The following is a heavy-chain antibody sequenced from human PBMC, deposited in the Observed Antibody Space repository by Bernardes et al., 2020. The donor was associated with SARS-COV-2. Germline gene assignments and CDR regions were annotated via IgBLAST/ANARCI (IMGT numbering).Heavy chain of an antibody. J-gene: IGHJ4*02. CDR2: INPNSGGT. D-gene: IGHD3-3*01. CDR3: ARSLQDTVFGVVTYLYYFDY. V-gene: IGHV1-2*02. Sequence: ASVKVSCKASGYTFTGYYMHWVRQAPGQGLEWMGWINPNSGGTNYAQKSQGRVTMTRDTSIRTAYMELSRLRSDDTAVYYCARSLQDTVFGVVTYLYYFDYWGQGTLVTVSS. CDR1: GYTFTGYY.